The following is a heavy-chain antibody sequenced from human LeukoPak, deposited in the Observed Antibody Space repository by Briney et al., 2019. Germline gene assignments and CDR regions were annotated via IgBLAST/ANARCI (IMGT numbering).Heavy chain of an antibody. Sequence: SETLSLTCTVSGYTISSGYYWGWIRQPPGKGLEWTGSIYNSGSTYYNPSLKSRVTISVDTSKNQFSLKLSSVTAADTAVYYCARDNYYDSSGYLYYYGMDVWGQGTTVTVSS. CDR2: IYNSGST. J-gene: IGHJ6*02. D-gene: IGHD3-22*01. CDR3: ARDNYYDSSGYLYYYGMDV. V-gene: IGHV4-38-2*02. CDR1: GYTISSGYY.